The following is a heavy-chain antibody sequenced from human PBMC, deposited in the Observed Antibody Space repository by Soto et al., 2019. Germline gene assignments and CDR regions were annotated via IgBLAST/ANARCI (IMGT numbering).Heavy chain of an antibody. CDR1: GGTFSSYA. CDR2: IIPIFGTA. CDR3: ARGAIFPAYGGESYYGMDV. D-gene: IGHD3-10*01. J-gene: IGHJ6*02. V-gene: IGHV1-69*01. Sequence: QVQLVQSGAEVKKPGSSVKVSCKASGGTFSSYAISWVRQAPGQGLEWMGGIIPIFGTANYAQKFQGRVTITADESTSTAYMEVSSLRSEDTAGYCCARGAIFPAYGGESYYGMDVWGQGTTVTVSS.